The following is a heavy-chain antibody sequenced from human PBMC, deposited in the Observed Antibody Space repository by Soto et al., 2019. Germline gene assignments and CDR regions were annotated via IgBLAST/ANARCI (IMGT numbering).Heavy chain of an antibody. CDR1: GGSISSSNW. Sequence: PSETLSLTCAVSGGSISSSNWWSWVRQPPGKGLEWIGEIYHSGSTNYNPSLKSRVTISVDKSKNQFSLKLSSVTAADTAVYYCARDGYSSSWPDHCWFDPWGQGTLVTVSS. CDR2: IYHSGST. D-gene: IGHD6-13*01. V-gene: IGHV4-4*02. CDR3: ARDGYSSSWPDHCWFDP. J-gene: IGHJ5*02.